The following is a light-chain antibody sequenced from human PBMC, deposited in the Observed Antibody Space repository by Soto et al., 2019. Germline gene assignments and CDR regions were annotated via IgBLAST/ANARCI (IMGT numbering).Light chain of an antibody. V-gene: IGKV1-12*01. CDR1: QGINSF. CDR3: QEYNTWPWT. CDR2: NAS. Sequence: DIQMTQSPSSVSASVGDRVTITCRASQGINSFLGWFQQKPGRAPKLMIYNASSLQPGVPSRFSGRGSGTEFILTITSLQSEDSAVYYCQEYNTWPWTFGQGTKVDIK. J-gene: IGKJ1*01.